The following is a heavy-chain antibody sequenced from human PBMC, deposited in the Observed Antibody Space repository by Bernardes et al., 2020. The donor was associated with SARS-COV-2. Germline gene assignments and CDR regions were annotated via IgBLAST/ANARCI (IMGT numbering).Heavy chain of an antibody. J-gene: IGHJ4*02. Sequence: GGSLRLSCAASGLSLSDARMSWVRQAPGKGLEWVGRIKGKADGGTTDLAAPVKDRFTFSRDDSKSTLHLQMNSLNIEDTGVYYCVRGMRRGVTAPDSWGQGTLVTVSS. D-gene: IGHD2-21*02. V-gene: IGHV3-15*01. CDR2: IKGKADGGTT. CDR3: VRGMRRGVTAPDS. CDR1: GLSLSDAR.